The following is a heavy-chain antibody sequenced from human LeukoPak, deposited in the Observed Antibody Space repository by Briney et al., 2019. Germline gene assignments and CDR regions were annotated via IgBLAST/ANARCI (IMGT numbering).Heavy chain of an antibody. V-gene: IGHV5-51*01. CDR1: GYSFTSYW. Sequence: GESLKISCKGSGYSFTSYWIGWVRQMPGKGLEWMGIIYSGDSDTRYSPSFQGQVTISADKSISTAYLQWSSLKASDTAMYYCAKFGSGSYYHNWFDPWGQGTLVTVSS. CDR3: AKFGSGSYYHNWFDP. CDR2: IYSGDSDT. J-gene: IGHJ5*02. D-gene: IGHD3-10*01.